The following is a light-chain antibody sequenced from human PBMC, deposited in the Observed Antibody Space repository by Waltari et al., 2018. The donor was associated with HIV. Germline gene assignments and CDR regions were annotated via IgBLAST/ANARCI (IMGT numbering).Light chain of an antibody. CDR2: DTS. CDR1: QDIGTD. J-gene: IGKJ1*01. V-gene: IGKV3-15*01. CDR3: QQYQTWPPET. Sequence: TQSPPTLSVSPGERVTLSCRASQDIGTDLAWYQQIRGQPPRLVIFDTSSRATGVPARFSGGGSGTDFTLTISSLQSEDFGFYYCQQYQTWPPETFGLGTRLDLK.